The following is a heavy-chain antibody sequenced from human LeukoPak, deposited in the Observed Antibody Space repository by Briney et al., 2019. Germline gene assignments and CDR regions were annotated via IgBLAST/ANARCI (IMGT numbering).Heavy chain of an antibody. J-gene: IGHJ3*02. Sequence: GESLKISCKGSGYIFTSYWIGWVRQLPGKGLEWMGMIYPGDSDTRYSPSFQGQVTISADKSISTAYLQWSSLKASDTAMYYCARVKRDMDDAFDIWGQGTMVTVSS. V-gene: IGHV5-51*01. CDR2: IYPGDSDT. D-gene: IGHD2-15*01. CDR1: GYIFTSYW. CDR3: ARVKRDMDDAFDI.